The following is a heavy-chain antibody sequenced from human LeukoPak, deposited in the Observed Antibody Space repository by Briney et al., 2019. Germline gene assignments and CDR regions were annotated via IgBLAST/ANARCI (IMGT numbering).Heavy chain of an antibody. Sequence: SETLSLTCTVSGGSISSSSYYWGWIRQPPGKGLEWIGSIYYSGSTYYNPSLKSRVTISVDTSKNQFSLKLSSVTAADTAVYYCARVLAVAGTGNWFDPWGQGTLVTVSS. CDR3: ARVLAVAGTGNWFDP. CDR1: GGSISSSSYY. CDR2: IYYSGST. J-gene: IGHJ5*02. V-gene: IGHV4-39*07. D-gene: IGHD6-19*01.